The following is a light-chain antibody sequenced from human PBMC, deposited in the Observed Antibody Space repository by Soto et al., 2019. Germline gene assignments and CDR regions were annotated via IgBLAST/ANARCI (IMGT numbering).Light chain of an antibody. CDR2: YDD. CDR3: AAWDDSLNGHWV. Sequence: QSVLTQPPSVSEAPRQRVTISCSGSSSNIGNNAVNWYQQLPGKAPKLLIYYDDLLPSGVSDRFSGSKSGTSASLAISGLQSEDEADYYCAAWDDSLNGHWVFGGGTTLTVL. V-gene: IGLV1-36*01. J-gene: IGLJ3*02. CDR1: SSNIGNNA.